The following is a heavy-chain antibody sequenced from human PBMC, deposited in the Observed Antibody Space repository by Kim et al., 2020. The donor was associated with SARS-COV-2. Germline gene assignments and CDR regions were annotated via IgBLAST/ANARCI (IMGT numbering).Heavy chain of an antibody. V-gene: IGHV3-15*01. Sequence: DYAAPVKGRFTISRDDSKNTLYLKMNSLKTEDTAVYYCTTDSVGWNVFDYWGQGTLVTVSS. J-gene: IGHJ4*02. D-gene: IGHD1-1*01. CDR3: TTDSVGWNVFDY.